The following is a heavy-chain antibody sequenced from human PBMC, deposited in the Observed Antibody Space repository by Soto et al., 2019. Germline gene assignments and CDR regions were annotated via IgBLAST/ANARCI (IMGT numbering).Heavy chain of an antibody. CDR1: GYTFTSYG. D-gene: IGHD1-1*01. V-gene: IGHV1-18*01. J-gene: IGHJ4*02. CDR2: ISAYNGNT. Sequence: ASVKVSCKASGYTFTSYGISWVRQAPGQGLEWMGWISAYNGNTNYAQKLQGRVTMTTDTSTSTAYMELRSLRSDDTAVYYCARDLGAELDFFPGYWAQGTLVTVSS. CDR3: ARDLGAELDFFPGY.